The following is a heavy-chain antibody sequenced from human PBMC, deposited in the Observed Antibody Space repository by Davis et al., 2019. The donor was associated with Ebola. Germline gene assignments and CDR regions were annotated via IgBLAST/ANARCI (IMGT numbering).Heavy chain of an antibody. CDR3: ARSGPNWSGYPNWFDP. V-gene: IGHV4-34*01. Sequence: SETLSLTCAVYGGSFSGYYWSWIRQPPGKGLEWIGEIHHSGSTNYNPSLKSRVTISVDTSKNQFSLKLSSVTAADTAVYYCARSGPNWSGYPNWFDPWGQGTLVTVSS. J-gene: IGHJ5*02. CDR2: IHHSGST. CDR1: GGSFSGYY. D-gene: IGHD3-3*01.